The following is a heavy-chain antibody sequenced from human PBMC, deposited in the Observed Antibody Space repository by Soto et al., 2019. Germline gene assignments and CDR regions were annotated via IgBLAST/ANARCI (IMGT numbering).Heavy chain of an antibody. CDR1: GGSFSGYY. V-gene: IGHV4-34*01. CDR2: INHSGST. J-gene: IGHJ5*02. CDR3: ARGRYDYVLGSYRLNWFDP. Sequence: SETLSLTCAVYGGSFSGYYWSWIRQPPGKGLEWIGEINHSGSTNYNPSLKSRVTISVDTSKNQFSLKLSSVTAADTAVYYCARGRYDYVLGSYRLNWFDPWGQGTLVTVSS. D-gene: IGHD3-16*02.